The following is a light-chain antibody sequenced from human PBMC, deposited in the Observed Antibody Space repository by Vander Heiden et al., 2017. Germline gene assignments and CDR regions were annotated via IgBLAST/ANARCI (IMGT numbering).Light chain of an antibody. V-gene: IGLV1-47*01. J-gene: IGLJ2*01. Sequence: QSVLTQPPSASGTPGQRVTISCSGSSSNIGTYYVYWYQQLPGTSPKLLMYKNNRRPSGVPDRFSGSKSGTSASLAISGLRSEDEADYYCAAWDDSLDGLVVFGGGTKLTVL. CDR1: SSNIGTYY. CDR3: AAWDDSLDGLVV. CDR2: KNN.